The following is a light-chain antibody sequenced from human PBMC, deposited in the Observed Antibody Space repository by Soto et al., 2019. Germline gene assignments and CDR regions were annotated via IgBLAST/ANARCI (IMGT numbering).Light chain of an antibody. CDR1: SSDVGSFNL. Sequence: QSALTQPASVSGSPGQSITISCAGTSSDVGSFNLVSWYQQYPGKAPKLMIYEGSKRPSGVSNRFSGSKSDNTASLTISGLQAEDEADYYCCSYAGGTTLVFGGGTKVTVL. CDR3: CSYAGGTTLV. J-gene: IGLJ2*01. CDR2: EGS. V-gene: IGLV2-23*01.